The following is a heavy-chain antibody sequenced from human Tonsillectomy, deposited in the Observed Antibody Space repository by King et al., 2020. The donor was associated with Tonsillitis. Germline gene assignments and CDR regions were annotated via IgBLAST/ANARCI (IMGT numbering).Heavy chain of an antibody. V-gene: IGHV1-18*01. CDR3: ARSYYYDSSGYLGDY. CDR2: SSAYNCNT. D-gene: IGHD3-22*01. CDR1: GYTFTSYG. J-gene: IGHJ4*02. Sequence: QLVQSGAEVKKPGASVKVSCKASGYTFTSYGISLVRQAPGQGLEWMGWSSAYNCNTNYAQELQGRVTMTTDTSTSTAYMELRSLRSDDTAVYYCARSYYYDSSGYLGDYWGQGTLVTVSS.